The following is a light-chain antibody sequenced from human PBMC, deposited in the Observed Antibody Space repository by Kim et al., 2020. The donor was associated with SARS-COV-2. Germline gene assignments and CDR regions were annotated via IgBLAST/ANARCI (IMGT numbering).Light chain of an antibody. V-gene: IGLV6-57*03. CDR2: EDN. J-gene: IGLJ3*02. Sequence: NFMLTQPHSVSESPGKTVTISCTRSSGSIASNYVQWYQQRPGSAPTTVIYEDNQRPSGVPDRFSGSIDSSSNSASLTISGLKTEDEADYYCQSYDSSNRWVFRGGTQLTVL. CDR1: SGSIASNY. CDR3: QSYDSSNRWV.